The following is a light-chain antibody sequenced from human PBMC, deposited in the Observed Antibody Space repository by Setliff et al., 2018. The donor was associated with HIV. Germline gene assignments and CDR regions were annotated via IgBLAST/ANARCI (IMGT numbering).Light chain of an antibody. CDR3: CSNTGSNTYV. CDR1: SSDIGRYNL. Sequence: VLTQPASVSGSPGQSITISCTGSSSDIGRYNLVSWYQQHPGKAPKLMIYQATKRPSGVSNRFSGSKSGNTASLTISGLQAEDEADYYCCSNTGSNTYVFGTGTKVTVL. V-gene: IGLV2-23*01. J-gene: IGLJ1*01. CDR2: QAT.